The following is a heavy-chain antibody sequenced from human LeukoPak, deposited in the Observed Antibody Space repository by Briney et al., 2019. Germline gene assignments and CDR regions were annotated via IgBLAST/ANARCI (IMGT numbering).Heavy chain of an antibody. Sequence: SETLSLTCTVSGGSISSGDYYWSWIRQPPGKGLEWIGYIYYSGSIYYNPSLKSRVTISVDTSKNQFSLKLSSVTAADTAVYYCARDWKPDYYYGMDVWGQGTTVTVSS. J-gene: IGHJ6*02. CDR3: ARDWKPDYYYGMDV. CDR2: IYYSGSI. CDR1: GGSISSGDYY. D-gene: IGHD1-1*01. V-gene: IGHV4-30-4*01.